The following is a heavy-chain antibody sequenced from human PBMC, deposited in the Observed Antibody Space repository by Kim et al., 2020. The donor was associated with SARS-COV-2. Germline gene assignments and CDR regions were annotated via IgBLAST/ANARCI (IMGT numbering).Heavy chain of an antibody. CDR1: GFTFSSYS. V-gene: IGHV3-21*01. CDR3: ARVYGGDGMDV. J-gene: IGHJ6*02. D-gene: IGHD2-8*01. CDR2: ISSSSSYI. Sequence: GGSLRLSCPASGFTFSSYSMNWVRQAPGKGLEWVSSISSSSSYIYYADSVKGRFTISRDNAKNSLYLQMNSLRAEDTAVYYCARVYGGDGMDVWGQGTTVTVSS.